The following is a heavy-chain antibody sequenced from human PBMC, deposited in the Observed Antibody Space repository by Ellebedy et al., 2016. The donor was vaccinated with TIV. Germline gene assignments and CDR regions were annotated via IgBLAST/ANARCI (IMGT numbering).Heavy chain of an antibody. CDR1: GGSISSSSYY. CDR2: IYYSGST. CDR3: ARAPYYYDSSGTRGNGMDV. Sequence: SETLSLTXTVSGGSISSSSYYWSWIRQPPGKGLEWIGYIYYSGSTNYNPSLKSRVTISVDTSKNQFSLKLSSVTAADTAVYYCARAPYYYDSSGTRGNGMDVWGQGTTVTVSS. V-gene: IGHV4-61*01. J-gene: IGHJ6*02. D-gene: IGHD3-22*01.